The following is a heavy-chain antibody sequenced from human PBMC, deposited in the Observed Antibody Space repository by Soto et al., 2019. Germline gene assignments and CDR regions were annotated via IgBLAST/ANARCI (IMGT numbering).Heavy chain of an antibody. CDR3: ARGSTYAPAYYYGMDV. V-gene: IGHV1-8*01. J-gene: IGHJ6*02. CDR1: GYTFTCYD. D-gene: IGHD4-17*01. Sequence: QVQLVQSGAEVKKPGASVKVSCKASGYTFTCYDINWVRQATGQGLEWMGWMNPNSGNTGYAQKFQGRVTMTRNTSISTAYMELSSLRSEDTAVYYCARGSTYAPAYYYGMDVWGQGTTVTVSS. CDR2: MNPNSGNT.